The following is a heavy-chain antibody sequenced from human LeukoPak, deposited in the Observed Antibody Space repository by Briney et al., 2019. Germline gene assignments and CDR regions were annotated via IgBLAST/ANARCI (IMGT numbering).Heavy chain of an antibody. D-gene: IGHD3-3*01. CDR1: GGSISSYY. CDR3: AREGLRVTIFGVAQYRMDV. Sequence: PSETLSLTCTVSGGSISSYYWSWIRQPAGKGLEWIGRIYTSGSTNYNPSLKSRVTMSVDTSKNQFSLKLSSVTAADTAVYYCAREGLRVTIFGVAQYRMDVWGQGTTVTVSS. V-gene: IGHV4-4*07. CDR2: IYTSGST. J-gene: IGHJ6*02.